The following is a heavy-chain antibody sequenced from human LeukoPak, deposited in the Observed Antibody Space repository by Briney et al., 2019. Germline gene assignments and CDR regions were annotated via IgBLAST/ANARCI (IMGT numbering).Heavy chain of an antibody. V-gene: IGHV4-39*01. Sequence: SETLSLTCTVSGGSISSSSYYWGWIRQPPGKGLEWIGSIYYSGSTYYHPSLESRVTISVDTSKNQFSLKLSSVTAADTAVYYCARLYSSAWNYWGQGTLVTVSS. CDR2: IYYSGST. CDR3: ARLYSSAWNY. CDR1: GGSISSSSYY. D-gene: IGHD6-19*01. J-gene: IGHJ4*02.